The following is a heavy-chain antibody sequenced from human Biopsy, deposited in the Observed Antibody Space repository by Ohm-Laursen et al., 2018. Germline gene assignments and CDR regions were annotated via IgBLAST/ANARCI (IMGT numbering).Heavy chain of an antibody. CDR3: ARDRGYYSDRTVPGYFDL. CDR2: VYYTGST. CDR1: GDSISSYY. J-gene: IGHJ2*01. V-gene: IGHV4-59*01. D-gene: IGHD3-22*01. Sequence: SETLSLTCIVSGDSISSYYWSWIRQPPGKGLQRIGYVYYTGSTDYNPSLQSRVTISVDTSKNLFSLRLRSVTPADTAIYYCARDRGYYSDRTVPGYFDLWGRGTLVTVSS.